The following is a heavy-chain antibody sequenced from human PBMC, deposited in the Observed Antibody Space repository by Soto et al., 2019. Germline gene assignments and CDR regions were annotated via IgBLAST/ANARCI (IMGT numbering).Heavy chain of an antibody. Sequence: SVKVSCKASGGTFSSYAISWVRQAPGQGLEWMGGIIPIFGTANYAQKFQGRVTITADESTSTAYMELSSLRSEDTAVYYCARGGPYSSGWFIFDYWGQGTLVTVSS. D-gene: IGHD6-19*01. J-gene: IGHJ4*02. CDR1: GGTFSSYA. CDR3: ARGGPYSSGWFIFDY. CDR2: IIPIFGTA. V-gene: IGHV1-69*13.